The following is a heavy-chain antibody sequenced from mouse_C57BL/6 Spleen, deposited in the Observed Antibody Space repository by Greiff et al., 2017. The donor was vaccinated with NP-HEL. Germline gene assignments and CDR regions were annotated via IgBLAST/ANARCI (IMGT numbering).Heavy chain of an antibody. J-gene: IGHJ1*03. D-gene: IGHD2-10*02. V-gene: IGHV1-62-2*01. Sequence: QVQLKESGAELVKPGASVKLSCKTSGYTFTEYTIHWVKQRSGQGLEWIGWFYPGSGSIKYNEKFKDKATLTADKSSSTVYMELSRLTSEDSAVYFCARHEDGYGNYPYWYFDVWGTGTTVTVSS. CDR1: GYTFTEYT. CDR2: FYPGSGSI. CDR3: ARHEDGYGNYPYWYFDV.